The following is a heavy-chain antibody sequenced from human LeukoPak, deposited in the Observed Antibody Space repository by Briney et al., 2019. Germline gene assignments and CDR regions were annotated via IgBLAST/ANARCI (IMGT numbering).Heavy chain of an antibody. CDR2: IYYSGST. CDR1: GGSISRSSYY. Sequence: SETLSLTCTVSGGSISRSSYYWGWIRQPPGKGLEWIGSIYYSGSTYYNPSLKSRVTISVDTSKNQFSLKLTSVTAADTAVYYCARTSYQLLTNFDYWGQGTLVAVSS. D-gene: IGHD2-2*01. CDR3: ARTSYQLLTNFDY. J-gene: IGHJ4*02. V-gene: IGHV4-39*01.